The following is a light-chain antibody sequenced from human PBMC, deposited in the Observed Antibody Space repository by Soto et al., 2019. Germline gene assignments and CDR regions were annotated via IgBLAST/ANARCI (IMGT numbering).Light chain of an antibody. J-gene: IGKJ1*01. CDR1: QSVSSRH. CDR3: QYYGSSPRT. Sequence: EIVVTQSPGTLSLSPGERATLSCRPSQSVSSRHLAWYQQKPGQAPRLLIYGTSNRATGIPDRFSGSGSGPDFSLIISRLEPEDFAVYYCQYYGSSPRTFGQGTKVDIK. CDR2: GTS. V-gene: IGKV3-20*01.